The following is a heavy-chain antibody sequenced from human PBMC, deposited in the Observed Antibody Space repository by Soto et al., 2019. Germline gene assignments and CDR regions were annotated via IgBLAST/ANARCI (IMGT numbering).Heavy chain of an antibody. CDR1: GGSISSYY. CDR2: IYYSGST. J-gene: IGHJ3*02. D-gene: IGHD3-10*01. V-gene: IGHV4-59*01. Sequence: SETLSLTCTVSGGSISSYYWSWIRQPPGKGLEWIGYIYYSGSTNYNPSLKSRVTISVDTSKNQFSLKLSSVTAADTAVYYCARGKPLLLWFGGIDAFDIWGQGTMVTVS. CDR3: ARGKPLLLWFGGIDAFDI.